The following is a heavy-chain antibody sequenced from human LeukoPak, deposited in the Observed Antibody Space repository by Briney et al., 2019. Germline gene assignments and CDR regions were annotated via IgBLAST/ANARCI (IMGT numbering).Heavy chain of an antibody. CDR2: INPSGDNT. V-gene: IGHV1-46*01. CDR1: GYTFTSYY. CDR3: ARGRTSGFNTFDY. Sequence: ASVKVSCKASGYTFTSYYMHWLRRAPGQGLEWMAIINPSGDNTNYAQKFQGRVTMTRDTPTSTVYMEVSSLRSDDTAVYYCARGRTSGFNTFDYWGPGTLVTVSS. D-gene: IGHD1-1*01. J-gene: IGHJ4*02.